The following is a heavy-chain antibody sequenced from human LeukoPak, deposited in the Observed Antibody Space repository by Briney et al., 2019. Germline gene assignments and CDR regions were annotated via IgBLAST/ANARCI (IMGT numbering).Heavy chain of an antibody. V-gene: IGHV3-30*04. Sequence: GRSLRLSCAASGFSFNNYALHWVRQAPGKGLEWVALISYAGSDTYHADSVRGRFTISRDNSKNTLYLQMNSLRTEDTAVYYCARDPNMYYFDSWGQGTLVTVSS. CDR3: ARDPNMYYFDS. J-gene: IGHJ4*02. CDR2: ISYAGSDT. D-gene: IGHD2/OR15-2a*01. CDR1: GFSFNNYA.